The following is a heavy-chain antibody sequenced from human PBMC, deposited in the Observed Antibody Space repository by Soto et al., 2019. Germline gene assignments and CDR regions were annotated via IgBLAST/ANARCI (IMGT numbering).Heavy chain of an antibody. CDR1: GFTFSSYD. J-gene: IGHJ4*02. CDR2: IGTAGDT. Sequence: GGSLILSCAASGFTFSSYDMHWVRQATGKGLEWVSAIGTAGDTYYPDSVKGRFTISRDNAKNSLSLQMNSLRAEDTAVYYCARSSAVAGTIDYWGQGTLVTGLL. V-gene: IGHV3-13*04. D-gene: IGHD6-19*01. CDR3: ARSSAVAGTIDY.